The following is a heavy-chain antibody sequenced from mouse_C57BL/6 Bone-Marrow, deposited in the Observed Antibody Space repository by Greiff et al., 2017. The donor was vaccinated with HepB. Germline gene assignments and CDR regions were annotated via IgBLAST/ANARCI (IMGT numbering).Heavy chain of an antibody. Sequence: QVQLKQPGAELVKPGASVKMSCKASGYTFTSYWITWVKQRPGQGLEWIGDIYPGSGSTNYNEKFKSKATLTVDTSSSTAYMQLSSLTSEDSAVYYCARRRIYDGYYGDYWGQGTTLTVSS. V-gene: IGHV1-55*01. J-gene: IGHJ2*01. CDR2: IYPGSGST. CDR1: GYTFTSYW. D-gene: IGHD2-3*01. CDR3: ARRRIYDGYYGDY.